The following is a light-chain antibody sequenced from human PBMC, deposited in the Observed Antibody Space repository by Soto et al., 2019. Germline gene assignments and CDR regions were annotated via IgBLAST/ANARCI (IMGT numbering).Light chain of an antibody. CDR1: QSVFSNSNNKKY. Sequence: DLVMTQSADSLAVSLGERATINCKSSQSVFSNSNNKKYLAWYQQKPGQPPKLLIHWASTRESGVPDRFSGSGSGTDFTLTISSLQAEDVAVYYCQQYYSTLALTFGGGTKVDIK. J-gene: IGKJ4*01. CDR2: WAS. CDR3: QQYYSTLALT. V-gene: IGKV4-1*01.